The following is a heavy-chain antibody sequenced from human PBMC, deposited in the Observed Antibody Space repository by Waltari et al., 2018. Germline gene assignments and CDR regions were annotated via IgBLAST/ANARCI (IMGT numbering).Heavy chain of an antibody. V-gene: IGHV4-39*07. J-gene: IGHJ4*02. Sequence: QLQLQESGPGLVKPSETLSLPCPVSGGSISSSSYYWGWIRQPPGKGLEWIGSIYYSGSTYYNPSLKSRVTISVDTSKNQFSLKLSSVTAADTAVYYCYHYSSSWYGPFDYWGQGTLVTVSS. CDR2: IYYSGST. D-gene: IGHD6-13*01. CDR1: GGSISSSSYY. CDR3: YHYSSSWYGPFDY.